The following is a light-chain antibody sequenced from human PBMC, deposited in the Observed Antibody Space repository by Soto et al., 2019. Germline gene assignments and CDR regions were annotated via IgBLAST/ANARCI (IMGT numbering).Light chain of an antibody. J-gene: IGKJ5*01. CDR1: QSVLYSSNNKNY. CDR2: WAS. Sequence: DIVMTQSPDSLAVSLGERATINCKPSQSVLYSSNNKNYLAWYQQKPGQPPKLLIYWASTRASGVPDRSSGSGSRTDFTLTISSLQAEDVAVYYFQQYYNTPITFGQGTRLEIK. CDR3: QQYYNTPIT. V-gene: IGKV4-1*01.